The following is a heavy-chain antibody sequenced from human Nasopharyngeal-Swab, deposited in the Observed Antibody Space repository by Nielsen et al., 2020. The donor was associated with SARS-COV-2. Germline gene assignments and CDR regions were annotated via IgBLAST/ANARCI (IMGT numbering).Heavy chain of an antibody. V-gene: IGHV3-30-3*01. CDR3: ARPRSELRVYYGMDV. D-gene: IGHD1-7*01. CDR2: ISYDGPNK. Sequence: GESLKISCAASGFTFSTYAMNWVRQAPGKGLEWVAVISYDGPNKYYADSVKGRFTVSRDNSKNTLYLQMNSLRAEDTAVYYCARPRSELRVYYGMDVWGQGTTVTVSS. CDR1: GFTFSTYA. J-gene: IGHJ6*02.